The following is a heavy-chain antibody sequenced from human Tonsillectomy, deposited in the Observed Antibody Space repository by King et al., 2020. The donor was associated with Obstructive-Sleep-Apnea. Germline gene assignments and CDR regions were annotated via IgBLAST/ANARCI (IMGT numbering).Heavy chain of an antibody. CDR3: AKGWGLSIHDDFDL. D-gene: IGHD7-27*01. V-gene: IGHV3-30*04. Sequence: QLVQSGGGVVQPGRSLRLSCAASGFTFSSYTMHWVRQAPGKGLDWVAVISFDGTNKYYADSVRGRFTISRDNSKNTLYLQMNSLRAEDTAVYSCAKGWGLSIHDDFDLWGQGTMFTVSS. J-gene: IGHJ3*01. CDR2: ISFDGTNK. CDR1: GFTFSSYT.